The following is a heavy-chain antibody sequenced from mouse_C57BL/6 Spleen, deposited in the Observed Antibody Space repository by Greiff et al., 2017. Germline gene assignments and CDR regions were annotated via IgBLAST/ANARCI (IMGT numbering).Heavy chain of an antibody. J-gene: IGHJ4*01. D-gene: IGHD2-1*01. V-gene: IGHV1-15*01. CDR1: GYTFTDYE. Sequence: QVQLQQSGAELVRPGASVTLSCKASGYTFTDYEMHWVKQTPVHGLEWIGAIDPDTGGTTYNQKFKGKAILTADKSSSTAYMELISLTSEDSAVYYCERCYYGNYVRYYAMDYWGQGTSVTVSS. CDR3: ERCYYGNYVRYYAMDY. CDR2: IDPDTGGT.